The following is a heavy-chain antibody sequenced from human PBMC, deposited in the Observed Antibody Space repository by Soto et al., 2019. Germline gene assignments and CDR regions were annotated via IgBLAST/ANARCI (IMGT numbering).Heavy chain of an antibody. D-gene: IGHD6-13*01. V-gene: IGHV4-39*01. CDR3: ARHGLPTGGSWYGRVSYCER. CDR1: GDAIKGRGYF. Sequence: PSETLSLTCSVSGDAIKGRGYFWGWVLHAPGQGLEWIGSIYYNVDTYYSPSFIGRVAMSVDTSNNEFALRLTTLTAFDTAVYFCARHGLPTGGSWYGRVSYCERWGKEILVIISS. J-gene: IGHJ4*02. CDR2: IYYNVDT.